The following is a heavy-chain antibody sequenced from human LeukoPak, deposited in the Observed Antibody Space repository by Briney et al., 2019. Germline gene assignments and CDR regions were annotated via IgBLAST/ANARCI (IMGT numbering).Heavy chain of an antibody. D-gene: IGHD3-10*01. V-gene: IGHV4-59*01. J-gene: IGHJ5*02. CDR2: IYYSGST. Sequence: PSETLSLTCTVSGGSISSYYWSWIRQPPGKGLEWIGYIYYSGSTNYNPSLKSRVTISVDTSKNQFSLKLSSVIAADTAVYYCARDTFHYFDPWGQGTLVTVSS. CDR3: ARDTFHYFDP. CDR1: GGSISSYY.